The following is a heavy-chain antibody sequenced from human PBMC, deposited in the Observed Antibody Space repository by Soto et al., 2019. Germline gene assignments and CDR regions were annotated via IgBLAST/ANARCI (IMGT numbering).Heavy chain of an antibody. CDR1: GFTVSSNY. J-gene: IGHJ6*03. D-gene: IGHD6-19*01. V-gene: IGHV3-53*04. CDR2: IYSGGST. Sequence: GGSLRLSCAASGFTVSSNYMSWVRQAPGKGLEWVSVIYSGGSTYYADSVKGRFTISRHNSKNTLYLQMNSLRAEDTAVYYCARDQVGAVAGTAYYYYYYMDVWGKGTTVTVSS. CDR3: ARDQVGAVAGTAYYYYYYMDV.